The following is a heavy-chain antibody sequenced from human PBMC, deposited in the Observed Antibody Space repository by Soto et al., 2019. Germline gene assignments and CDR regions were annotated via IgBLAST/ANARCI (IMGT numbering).Heavy chain of an antibody. V-gene: IGHV3-21*01. Sequence: PGGSLRLSCAASGFTFSSYSMNWVRQAPGKGLEWVSSISSSSSYIYYADSVKGRFTISRDNAKNSLYLQMNSLRAEDTAVYYCARDQYDFWSGYSPAPWYYYGMDVWGQGTTVTVSS. CDR1: GFTFSSYS. CDR2: ISSSSSYI. CDR3: ARDQYDFWSGYSPAPWYYYGMDV. J-gene: IGHJ6*02. D-gene: IGHD3-3*01.